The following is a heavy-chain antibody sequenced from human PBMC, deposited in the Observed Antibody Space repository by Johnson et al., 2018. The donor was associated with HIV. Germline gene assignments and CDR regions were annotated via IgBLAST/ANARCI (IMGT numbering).Heavy chain of an antibody. J-gene: IGHJ3*02. CDR1: GFTV. Sequence: VLLVESGGGLIQPGGSLRLSCVASGFTVRKGLEWVSVIYSGGSTYYADSVKGRFTISRDNSKNTLFLQMNSLRAQDTAVFYCARATTSKDHAFDIWGQGTMVTVSS. D-gene: IGHD1-14*01. V-gene: IGHV3-66*03. CDR3: ARATTSKDHAFDI. CDR2: IYSGGST.